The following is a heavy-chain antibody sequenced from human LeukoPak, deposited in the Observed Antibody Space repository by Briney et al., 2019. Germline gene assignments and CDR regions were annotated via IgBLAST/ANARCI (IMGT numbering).Heavy chain of an antibody. V-gene: IGHV3-23*01. CDR3: VTYSGYDPGRY. D-gene: IGHD5-12*01. CDR2: VRGSGSDT. Sequence: TGGSLRLSCAASGFTFSTYAMSWVRQAPGKGLEWVSAVRGSGSDTYYADSVRGRFTISRDNSKNTLYLQMNRLRSEDTAVYYCVTYSGYDPGRYWGQGTLVTVSS. J-gene: IGHJ4*02. CDR1: GFTFSTYA.